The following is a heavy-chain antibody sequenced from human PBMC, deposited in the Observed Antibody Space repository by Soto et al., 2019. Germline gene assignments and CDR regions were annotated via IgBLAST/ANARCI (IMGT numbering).Heavy chain of an antibody. J-gene: IGHJ4*02. D-gene: IGHD6-13*01. V-gene: IGHV1-69*13. CDR1: GGTFSSYA. Sequence: ASVKVSCKASGGTFSSYAISWVRQAPGQGLEWMGGIIPIFGTANYAQKFQGRVTITADESTSTAYMELSSLRSEDTAVYYCARGAAAGALFFGYWGQGTLVTGSS. CDR3: ARGAAAGALFFGY. CDR2: IIPIFGTA.